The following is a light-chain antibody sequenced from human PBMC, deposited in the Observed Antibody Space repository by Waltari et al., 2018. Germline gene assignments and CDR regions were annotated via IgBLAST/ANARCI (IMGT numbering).Light chain of an antibody. CDR1: QDIRVY. J-gene: IGKJ1*01. Sequence: DIQMTQSPSSLSASVGDRVTITCRASQDIRVYLNWYQQKPGKAPEPLIYAASSLRNGVPSRFSGSGSVTDFTLSISSLQPEDFATYYCQQSYSTPTWTFGQGTKVEIK. CDR3: QQSYSTPTWT. V-gene: IGKV1-39*01. CDR2: AAS.